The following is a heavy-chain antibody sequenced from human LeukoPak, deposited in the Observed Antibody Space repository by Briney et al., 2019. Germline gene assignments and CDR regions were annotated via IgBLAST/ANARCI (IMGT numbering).Heavy chain of an antibody. Sequence: GESLKISCQPSGYTFIHYWISWVRQVPGKGLEWMGRIDPSDSYTNYGPPFQGHITISADRSLNTSYLQWSGLKASDTAMYFCARHGPTYFYDSSGVFDVWGRGTMVIVSS. CDR2: IDPSDSYT. D-gene: IGHD3-22*01. CDR3: ARHGPTYFYDSSGVFDV. J-gene: IGHJ3*01. CDR1: GYTFIHYW. V-gene: IGHV5-10-1*01.